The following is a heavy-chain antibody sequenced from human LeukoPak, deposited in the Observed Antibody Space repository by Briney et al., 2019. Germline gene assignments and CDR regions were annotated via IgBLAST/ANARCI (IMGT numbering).Heavy chain of an antibody. V-gene: IGHV1-2*06. CDR2: INPNSGGT. J-gene: IGHJ4*02. CDR1: GYTFTGYY. D-gene: IGHD6-13*01. Sequence: ASVKVSCKASGYTFTGYYMHWVRQAPGQGLEWMGRINPNSGGTNYAQKFQGRVTMTRDTSISTAYMELSRLRSDDTAVYYCARVSSSSRGGDFDYWGQGTLVTVSS. CDR3: ARVSSSSRGGDFDY.